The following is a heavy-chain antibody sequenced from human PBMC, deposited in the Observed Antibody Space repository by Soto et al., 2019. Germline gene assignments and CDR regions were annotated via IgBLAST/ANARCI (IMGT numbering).Heavy chain of an antibody. CDR3: AKGWGSGYDGLDY. Sequence: EVQLLESGGGLVQPGGSLRLSCAASGFTFSSYAMSWVRQAPGKGLEWVSAISGSGGSTYYADSVKGRFTISRDNSKNTLYLQMNSLRAEDAAVYYCAKGWGSGYDGLDYWGQGTLVTVSS. CDR2: ISGSGGST. J-gene: IGHJ4*02. CDR1: GFTFSSYA. D-gene: IGHD5-12*01. V-gene: IGHV3-23*01.